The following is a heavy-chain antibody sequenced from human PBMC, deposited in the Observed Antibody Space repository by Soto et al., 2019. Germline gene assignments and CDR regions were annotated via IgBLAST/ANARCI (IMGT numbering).Heavy chain of an antibody. J-gene: IGHJ3*02. CDR3: ARAQYLADDAFDI. Sequence: LRLYCAASGFISRSYWMHWVRQVPGKGLVWVSRINGDGRSTSYADSVKGRFTISRDNAKNTLYLQMNSLRADDTAVYYCARAQYLADDAFDIWGQGXMVTI. CDR2: INGDGRST. D-gene: IGHD2-2*01. V-gene: IGHV3-74*01. CDR1: GFISRSYW.